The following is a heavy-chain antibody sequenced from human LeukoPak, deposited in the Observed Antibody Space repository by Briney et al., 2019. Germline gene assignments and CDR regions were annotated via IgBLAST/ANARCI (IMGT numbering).Heavy chain of an antibody. J-gene: IGHJ4*02. CDR2: IYSSGST. D-gene: IGHD1-1*01. Sequence: TGGSLRLSCAASGFTVSSNYMSWVRQAPGKGLEFVSIIYSSGSTYYADSVKGRFTISRDISKNTLYLQMDSLRAEDTAIYYCARDWKTNSFDYWGQGTLVTVSS. CDR1: GFTVSSNY. CDR3: ARDWKTNSFDY. V-gene: IGHV3-53*01.